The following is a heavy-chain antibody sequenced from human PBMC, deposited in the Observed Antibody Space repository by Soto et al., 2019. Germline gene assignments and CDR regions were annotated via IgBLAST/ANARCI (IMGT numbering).Heavy chain of an antibody. J-gene: IGHJ3*02. CDR1: GYRFTSYD. CDR2: MNPSSGNK. V-gene: IGHV1-8*01. CDR3: ARGGVSRGAFDI. Sequence: QVQLVQAGAEVMKPGASVRVSCKTSGYRFTSYDIDWVRQAAGQGLEWLGWMNPSSGNKYYAQKFQGRVTMTRNTSISTAYRELTSLRSDDTAIYYCARGGVSRGAFDIWGQGTMVNVTS. D-gene: IGHD3-10*01.